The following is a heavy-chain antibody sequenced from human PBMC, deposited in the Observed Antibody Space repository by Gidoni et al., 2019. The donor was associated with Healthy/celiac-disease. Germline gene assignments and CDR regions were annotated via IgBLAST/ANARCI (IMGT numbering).Heavy chain of an antibody. D-gene: IGHD3-10*01. J-gene: IGHJ6*01. CDR1: GGSISSYY. Sequence: QVQLQESGPGLVKPSETLSLTCTVSGGSISSYYWRWIRQPPGKGLEWIGYIYYSGSTNYNPSLKSRVTISVDTSKNQFSLKLSSVTAADTAVYYCARGSLWGFGGPNYYYYYGMDVWGQGTTVTVSS. CDR3: ARGSLWGFGGPNYYYYYGMDV. CDR2: IYYSGST. V-gene: IGHV4-59*01.